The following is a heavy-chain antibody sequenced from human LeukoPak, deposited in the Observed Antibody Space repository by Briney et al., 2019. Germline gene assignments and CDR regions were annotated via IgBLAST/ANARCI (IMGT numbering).Heavy chain of an antibody. D-gene: IGHD4/OR15-4a*01. J-gene: IGHJ6*03. V-gene: IGHV1-69*05. CDR3: ARGVRAMVLPYYMDV. Sequence: SVKVSCKASGGTFRSYAISWVRQAPGQGLEWMGGIIPIFGTANYAQKFQGRVTITTDESTSTAYMELSSLRSEDTAVYYCARGVRAMVLPYYMDVWGKGTTVTVSS. CDR1: GGTFRSYA. CDR2: IIPIFGTA.